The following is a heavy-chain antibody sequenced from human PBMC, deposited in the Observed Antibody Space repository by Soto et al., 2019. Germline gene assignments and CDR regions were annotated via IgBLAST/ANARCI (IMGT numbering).Heavy chain of an antibody. CDR3: AKGADYDILTGYYSLDY. Sequence: QVQLVESGGGVVQPGRSLRLSCVVSGFTFSNYGMHWVRQAPGKGLEWVAVISYDGSNKYYADSVKGRFTISRDNSKNPVYLQMNSLRPEDTAVYYCAKGADYDILTGYYSLDYWGQGTLVTVSS. V-gene: IGHV3-30*18. CDR2: ISYDGSNK. D-gene: IGHD3-9*01. CDR1: GFTFSNYG. J-gene: IGHJ4*02.